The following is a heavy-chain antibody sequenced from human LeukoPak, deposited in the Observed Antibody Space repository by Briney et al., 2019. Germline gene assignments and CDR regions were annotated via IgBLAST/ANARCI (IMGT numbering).Heavy chain of an antibody. CDR1: GGSISDSSYY. D-gene: IGHD3-22*01. CDR2: IYYSGST. Sequence: SETLSLTCTVSGGSISDSSYYWGWIRQPPGKGLEWIGTIYYSGSTYYNPSLKSRAIISVDTSKNHFSLKLSSVTAADTAVYYCAGERIYYYDSSGYLDYWGQGTLVTVSS. J-gene: IGHJ4*02. CDR3: AGERIYYYDSSGYLDY. V-gene: IGHV4-39*07.